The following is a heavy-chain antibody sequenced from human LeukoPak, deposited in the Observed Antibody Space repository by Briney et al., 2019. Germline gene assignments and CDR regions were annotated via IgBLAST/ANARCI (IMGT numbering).Heavy chain of an antibody. Sequence: KPSETLSLTCTVSGGSISSTSYQWGWIRQPPGKGLEWIGSVYYTGGTHCNPSLKSRVTISIDTSKNQFSLKLSSVTAADTSVYYCARRGYYDWVRGAFDIWGQGTTVTVSS. CDR2: VYYTGGT. J-gene: IGHJ3*02. V-gene: IGHV4-39*01. D-gene: IGHD3-16*01. CDR1: GGSISSTSYQ. CDR3: ARRGYYDWVRGAFDI.